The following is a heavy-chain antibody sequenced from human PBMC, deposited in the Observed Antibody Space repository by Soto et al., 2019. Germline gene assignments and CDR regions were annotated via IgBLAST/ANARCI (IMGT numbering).Heavy chain of an antibody. Sequence: WGSLRLSCVASGFTFSSYSLNWGRQAPGKGLELVSSSSSSSSWIYYADSVKRRFTISRDNAKNSLYLQMNSLRAEDTAVYYCASSISSWTYWGQGTLVTVSS. CDR2: SSSSSSWI. V-gene: IGHV3-21*01. CDR1: GFTFSSYS. J-gene: IGHJ4*02. CDR3: ASSISSWTY. D-gene: IGHD6-13*01.